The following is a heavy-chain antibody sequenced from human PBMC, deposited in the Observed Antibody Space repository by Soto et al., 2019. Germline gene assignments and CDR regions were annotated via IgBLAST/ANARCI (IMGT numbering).Heavy chain of an antibody. CDR3: AKENSFSDPSSRSFDL. J-gene: IGHJ2*01. D-gene: IGHD2-2*01. V-gene: IGHV3-30*18. CDR1: GFTFSSYG. CDR2: ISYDGSNK. Sequence: QVQLVESGGGVVQPGRSLRLSCAASGFTFSSYGMHWVRQAPGKGLEWVAVISYDGSNKYYADSVKGRFTISRDNSKNTLYLQMNSLRAEDTAVYYCAKENSFSDPSSRSFDLWGRGTLVTVSS.